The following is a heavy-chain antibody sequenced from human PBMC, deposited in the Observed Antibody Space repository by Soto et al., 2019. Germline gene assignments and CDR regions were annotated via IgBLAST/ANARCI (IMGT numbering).Heavy chain of an antibody. CDR2: ISGSGGST. CDR1: GFTFSSYA. V-gene: IGHV3-23*01. CDR3: AKDLGVVVAANHNYMDV. Sequence: EVQLLESGGGLVQPGGSLRLSCAASGFTFSSYAMSWVRQAPGKGLEWVSAISGSGGSTYYADSVKGRFTISRDNSKNTLYLQMNRLNAEDTAVYYCAKDLGVVVAANHNYMDVWGKGTTVTVSS. J-gene: IGHJ6*03. D-gene: IGHD2-15*01.